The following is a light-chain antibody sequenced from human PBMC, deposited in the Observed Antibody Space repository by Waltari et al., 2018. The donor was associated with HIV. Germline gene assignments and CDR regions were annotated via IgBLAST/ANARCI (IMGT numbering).Light chain of an antibody. CDR3: QQYSTWPLYT. J-gene: IGKJ2*01. V-gene: IGKV3-15*01. CDR1: QSVGAS. CDR2: GAY. Sequence: EVMLTQSPATLSVSPGETVTLSCRASQSVGASFAWYQHRPGQSPRRLVYGAYTTAPGVPARFRGRGFGTDFTLTISNLQSGDFAVYFCQQYSTWPLYTFGQGTKLEI.